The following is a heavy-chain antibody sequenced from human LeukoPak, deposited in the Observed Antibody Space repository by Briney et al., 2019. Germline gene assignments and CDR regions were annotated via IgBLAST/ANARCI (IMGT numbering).Heavy chain of an antibody. Sequence: GGSLRLSCAASGFTFSNAWMSWVRQAPGKGLEWVGHIKSKTAGGTTDSAAPVKGRFTISRDDSTNTLCLQMNSLKTEDTAVYYCATEFYGSYNFWGQGTLVTVSS. CDR1: GFTFSNAW. D-gene: IGHD1-26*01. CDR3: ATEFYGSYNF. J-gene: IGHJ4*02. V-gene: IGHV3-15*01. CDR2: IKSKTAGGTT.